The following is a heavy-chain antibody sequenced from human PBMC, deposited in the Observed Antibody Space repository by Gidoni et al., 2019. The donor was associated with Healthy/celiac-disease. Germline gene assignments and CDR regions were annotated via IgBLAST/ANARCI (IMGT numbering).Heavy chain of an antibody. J-gene: IGHJ4*02. CDR2: ISSSSSYI. D-gene: IGHD3-10*01. CDR1: GFPFSSYS. V-gene: IGHV3-21*01. Sequence: EVQLVESGGGLVKPGGSLRLSCAASGFPFSSYSMNWVRQAPGKGLEWVSSISSSSSYIYYADSVKGRFTISRDNAKNSLYLQMNSLRAEDTAVYYCARVWFGESKADYWGQGTLVTVSS. CDR3: ARVWFGESKADY.